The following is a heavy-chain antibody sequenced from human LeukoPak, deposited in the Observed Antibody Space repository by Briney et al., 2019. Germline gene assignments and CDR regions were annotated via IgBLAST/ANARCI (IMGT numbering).Heavy chain of an antibody. CDR1: GGTFSSYA. CDR3: ARVAGYCSGGGCNSDY. CDR2: IIPIFGTA. J-gene: IGHJ4*02. V-gene: IGHV1-69*06. Sequence: SVKVSCKASGGTFSSYAISWVRQAPGQGLEWMGGIIPIFGTANYAQKFQGRVTITADKSTSTAYMELSSLRSEDTAVYYCARVAGYCSGGGCNSDYWGQGTLVTVSS. D-gene: IGHD2-15*01.